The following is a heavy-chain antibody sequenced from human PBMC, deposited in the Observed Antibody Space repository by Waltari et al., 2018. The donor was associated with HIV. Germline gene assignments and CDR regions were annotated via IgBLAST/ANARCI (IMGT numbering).Heavy chain of an antibody. D-gene: IGHD6-19*01. CDR1: GFRFSSYW. CDR2: ISSDASST. J-gene: IGHJ4*02. CDR3: ARIYSSGWYEYFDY. Sequence: EVQLVESGGGLVQPGGSLRLSCAASGFRFSSYWMHWVRQAPGKGLVWVSRISSDASSTSYADSVKGRFTISRDNAKNTLYLQMNSLRAEDTAVYYCARIYSSGWYEYFDYWGQGTLVTVSS. V-gene: IGHV3-74*01.